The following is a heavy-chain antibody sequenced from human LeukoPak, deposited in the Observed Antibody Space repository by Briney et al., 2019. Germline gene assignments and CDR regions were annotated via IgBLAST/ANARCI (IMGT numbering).Heavy chain of an antibody. Sequence: SETLSLTCAVYGGSFSGYYWSWIRQPPGKGLEWIGEINHSGSTNYNPSLKSRVTISVDTSKNQFSLKLSSVTAADTAVYYCARASSGYYRLDYWGQGALVTVSS. CDR2: INHSGST. V-gene: IGHV4-34*01. J-gene: IGHJ4*02. D-gene: IGHD3-22*01. CDR1: GGSFSGYY. CDR3: ARASSGYYRLDY.